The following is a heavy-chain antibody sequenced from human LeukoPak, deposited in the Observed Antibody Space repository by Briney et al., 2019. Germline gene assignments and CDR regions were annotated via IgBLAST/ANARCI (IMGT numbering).Heavy chain of an antibody. J-gene: IGHJ4*02. V-gene: IGHV3-21*04. CDR2: ISSSSSYI. Sequence: GGSLRLSCAASGFTFSSYSMNWVRQAPGKGLEWVSSISSSSSYIYYADSVKGRFTISRDNAKNSLYLQMNSLRAEDTALYYCAKGSTRHFDYWGQGTLVTVSS. CDR1: GFTFSSYS. CDR3: AKGSTRHFDY. D-gene: IGHD2-2*01.